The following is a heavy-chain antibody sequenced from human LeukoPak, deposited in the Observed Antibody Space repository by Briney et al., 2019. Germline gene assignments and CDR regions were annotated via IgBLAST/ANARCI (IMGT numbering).Heavy chain of an antibody. CDR1: GFTFSSYA. J-gene: IGHJ6*02. CDR2: ISGSGGGT. V-gene: IGHV3-23*01. Sequence: QPGGSLRLSCAASGFTFSSYAMSWVRQAPGKGLEWVSVISGSGGGTYYADSVKGRFTISRDNSKNTLYLQMNSLRAEDTAVYYCAKELTLESYGSGSYYYYYGMDVWGQGTTVTVSS. CDR3: AKELTLESYGSGSYYYYYGMDV. D-gene: IGHD3-10*01.